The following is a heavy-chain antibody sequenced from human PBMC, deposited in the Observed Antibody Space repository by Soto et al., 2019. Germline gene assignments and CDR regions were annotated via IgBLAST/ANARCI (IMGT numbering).Heavy chain of an antibody. J-gene: IGHJ4*02. CDR2: LKGDGSEK. CDR3: AREREPRLSDH. CDR1: GFTFMRFW. Sequence: EVQLVESGGGLVQPGGSLRLSCATSGFTFMRFWMNWVRQAQGKGLGWVATLKGDGSEKQYAEPVKGRFTVSRDNAKNLVYMQMDSLRAEDTALYYCAREREPRLSDHWGQGTLVTVSS. V-gene: IGHV3-7*03.